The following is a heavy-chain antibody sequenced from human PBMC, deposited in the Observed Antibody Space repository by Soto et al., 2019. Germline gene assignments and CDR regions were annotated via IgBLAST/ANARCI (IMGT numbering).Heavy chain of an antibody. CDR2: IYWDDDK. CDR1: GFSLTTSGVG. Sequence: QITLNESGPTQVKPRQTLTLTCTFSGFSLTTSGVGVGWIRQSPGKAPEWLALIYWDDDKRYSPSLKSRLTITKDTSKNQVVLTMADLDAVDKATYYCAHRVLRTVFGLVTTTAIYFDFWGQGTPVAVSS. V-gene: IGHV2-5*02. J-gene: IGHJ4*02. D-gene: IGHD3-3*01. CDR3: AHRVLRTVFGLVTTTAIYFDF.